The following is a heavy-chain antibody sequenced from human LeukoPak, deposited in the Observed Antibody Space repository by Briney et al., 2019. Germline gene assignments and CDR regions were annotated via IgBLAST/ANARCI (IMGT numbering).Heavy chain of an antibody. J-gene: IGHJ1*01. CDR1: GFIFSNCW. CDR3: ATYSTRNAREFQS. D-gene: IGHD4-11*01. Sequence: GGSLRLSCETSGFIFSNCWMTWVRQAPGKGLEWVANIKADASEKYYADSVKGRFTISRDNAKMSLYLQMNSLRVEDTAVYYCATYSTRNAREFQSWGQGTLVTVSS. CDR2: IKADASEK. V-gene: IGHV3-7*01.